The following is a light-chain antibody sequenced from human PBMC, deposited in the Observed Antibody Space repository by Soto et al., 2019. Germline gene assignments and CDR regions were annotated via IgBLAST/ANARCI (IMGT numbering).Light chain of an antibody. CDR1: QGIRNY. J-gene: IGKJ2*01. CDR2: TAS. CDR3: QKYSGPPYT. V-gene: IGKV1-27*01. Sequence: DIQMTQSPSSLSASVGDRVTITCRASQGIRNYLAWYQQKPGKVPKLLIYTASTLQSGVPSRFSGSGSGTDFTLTISSLQPEDVAAYYCQKYSGPPYTFGQGTTLEIK.